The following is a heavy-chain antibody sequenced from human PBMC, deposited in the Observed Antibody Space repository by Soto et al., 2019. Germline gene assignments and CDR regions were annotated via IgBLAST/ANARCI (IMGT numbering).Heavy chain of an antibody. D-gene: IGHD2-15*01. CDR1: GGTFSRYA. V-gene: IGHV1-69*01. CDR3: ARDWCSSGGSCYSGLDY. CDR2: IIPIVGTA. J-gene: IGHJ4*02. Sequence: QVQLVQSGAEVKKPGSSVKVSCKASGGTFSRYAISWVRQAPGQGLEWMGGIIPIVGTANYGQKFQGRVRIIADESTSTAFMVLGSLRSEDTAVYYCARDWCSSGGSCYSGLDYWGQGTLVTVSS.